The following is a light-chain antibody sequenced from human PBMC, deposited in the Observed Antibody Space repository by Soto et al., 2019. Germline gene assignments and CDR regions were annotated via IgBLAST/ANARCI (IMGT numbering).Light chain of an antibody. CDR1: SSDVGGYNF. CDR3: CSYAGSYSWV. Sequence: QSVLTQPRSVSGSPGQSVTISCTGNSSDVGGYNFVSWYQQHPGKAPKFLIYDVSKRPSGVPDRFSGSKSGNTASLTISGLQAEDEADYYCCSYAGSYSWVFGGGTKVTVL. CDR2: DVS. V-gene: IGLV2-11*01. J-gene: IGLJ3*02.